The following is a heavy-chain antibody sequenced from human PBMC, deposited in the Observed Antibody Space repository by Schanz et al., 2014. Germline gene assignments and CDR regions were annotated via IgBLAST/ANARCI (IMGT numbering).Heavy chain of an antibody. CDR3: AKTLFPGGTQTFGN. CDR1: GFTFSGFW. J-gene: IGHJ4*02. Sequence: EVQLAESGGGLVQPGGSLRLSCAASGFTFSGFWMTWVRQAPGKGLEWVSAISGGGGTTYYADSVKGRFTISRDNSKNTLYLQMNSLRAEDTAVYYCAKTLFPGGTQTFGNWGRGTLVTVSS. CDR2: ISGGGGTT. D-gene: IGHD2-8*02. V-gene: IGHV3-23*04.